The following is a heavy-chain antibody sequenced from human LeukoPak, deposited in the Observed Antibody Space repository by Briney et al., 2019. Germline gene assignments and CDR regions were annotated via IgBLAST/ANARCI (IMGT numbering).Heavy chain of an antibody. CDR3: ARTSTYCSGASCYSHHFDY. CDR2: IYYSGST. V-gene: IGHV4-59*01. D-gene: IGHD2-15*01. J-gene: IGHJ4*02. Sequence: SETLSLTCTVSAGSISSYYWSWIRQPPGKGLEWIGYIYYSGSTNYNPSLKSRVTISVDTSKNQFSLKLSSVTAADTAVYYCARTSTYCSGASCYSHHFDYWGQGTLVTVSS. CDR1: AGSISSYY.